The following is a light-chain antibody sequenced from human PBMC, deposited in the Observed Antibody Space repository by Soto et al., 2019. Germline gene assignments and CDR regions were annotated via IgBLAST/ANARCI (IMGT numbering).Light chain of an antibody. CDR3: KQYNSSPYT. V-gene: IGKV1-5*03. J-gene: IGKJ2*01. CDR1: QSISYW. Sequence: DIQMTQSPSTLSASVGDRVTITCRASQSISYWLAWYQQKPGRAPNLLIYMASSLESGVPSRFSGSGSGTEFTLNICSLRPDDFATYYCKQYNSSPYTFGQGPQLEIK. CDR2: MAS.